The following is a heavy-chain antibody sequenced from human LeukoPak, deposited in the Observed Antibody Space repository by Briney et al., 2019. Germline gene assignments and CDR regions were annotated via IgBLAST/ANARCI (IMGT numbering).Heavy chain of an antibody. J-gene: IGHJ6*03. Sequence: ASVTVSCKASGYTFSNYFMNWVRQAPGQGLEWMGWINTNTGNPTYAQGFTGWFVFSLDTSVSMAYLQISSLKAEDTAVYYCARLGTPTFYYYMDVWGKGTTVTVSS. CDR1: GYTFSNYF. CDR3: ARLGTPTFYYYMDV. CDR2: INTNTGNP. D-gene: IGHD1-14*01. V-gene: IGHV7-4-1*04.